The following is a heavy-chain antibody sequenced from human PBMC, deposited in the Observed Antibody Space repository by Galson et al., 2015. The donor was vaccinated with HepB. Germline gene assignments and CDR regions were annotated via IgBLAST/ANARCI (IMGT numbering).Heavy chain of an antibody. J-gene: IGHJ4*02. D-gene: IGHD1-26*01. CDR2: ITFRGEST. CDR3: AKAWDMSVTVPRRPYYFDN. Sequence: LRLSCAASGFMFTNFAMAWVRQAPGKGLEWVSSITFRGESTYYADSVKGRFTISRDKSTNTLFLQVNSLRAEDTAVYFCAKAWDMSVTVPRRPYYFDNWGQGTLVTVSS. V-gene: IGHV3-23*01. CDR1: GFMFTNFA.